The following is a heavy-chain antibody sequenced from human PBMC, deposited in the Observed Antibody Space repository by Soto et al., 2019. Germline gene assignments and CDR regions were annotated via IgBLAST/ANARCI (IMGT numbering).Heavy chain of an antibody. Sequence: SVKVSCKASGGTFSSYTISWVRQAPGQGLEWMGRIIPILGIANYAQKFQGRATITADKSTSTAYMELSSLRSEDTAVYYCASTDGETYFDYWGQGTLVTVSS. V-gene: IGHV1-69*02. CDR2: IIPILGIA. CDR3: ASTDGETYFDY. CDR1: GGTFSSYT. D-gene: IGHD4-17*01. J-gene: IGHJ4*02.